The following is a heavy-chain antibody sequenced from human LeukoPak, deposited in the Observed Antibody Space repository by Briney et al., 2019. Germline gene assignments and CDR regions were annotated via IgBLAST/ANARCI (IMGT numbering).Heavy chain of an antibody. CDR2: IYYSGST. V-gene: IGHV4-39*01. Sequence: PSETLSLTCTVSGGSISSSSYYWGWIRQPPGKGLEWIGSIYYSGSTYYNPSLKSRVTISVDTSKNQFSLKLSSVTAADTAVYYCANNDNSNSFDIWGQGTLVTVSS. D-gene: IGHD4-11*01. J-gene: IGHJ3*02. CDR1: GGSISSSSYY. CDR3: ANNDNSNSFDI.